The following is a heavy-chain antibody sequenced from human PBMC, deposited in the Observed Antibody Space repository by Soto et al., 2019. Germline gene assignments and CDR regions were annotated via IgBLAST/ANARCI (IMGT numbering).Heavy chain of an antibody. CDR1: GFALADYN. Sequence: EVQLLESGGGLVQPGGSLRLSCAASGFALADYNMKWVRQAPGKGLEWVSDTSARSGDTYYADSVKGRFTISRDNAKNSLYLQMNNLRAEDTAIYYCVRAWAYSFDYWGQGTLVTVSS. CDR3: VRAWAYSFDY. V-gene: IGHV3-48*01. D-gene: IGHD2-21*01. CDR2: TSARSGDT. J-gene: IGHJ4*02.